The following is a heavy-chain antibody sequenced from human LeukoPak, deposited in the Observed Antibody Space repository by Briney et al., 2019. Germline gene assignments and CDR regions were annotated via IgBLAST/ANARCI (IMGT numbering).Heavy chain of an antibody. V-gene: IGHV5-51*01. Sequence: PGESLKISCKGSGYSFTSYWIGWVRQMPGKGLEWMGIIDPGDSDTRYSPSFQGQVTISADKSISTAYLQWSSLMAPDTAMYYCARLVIGRYSRSHAFDIWGQGTMVTVSS. J-gene: IGHJ3*02. CDR2: IDPGDSDT. D-gene: IGHD2-15*01. CDR3: ARLVIGRYSRSHAFDI. CDR1: GYSFTSYW.